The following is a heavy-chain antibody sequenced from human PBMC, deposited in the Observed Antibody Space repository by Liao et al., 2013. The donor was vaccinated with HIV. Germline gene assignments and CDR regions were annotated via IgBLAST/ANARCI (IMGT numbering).Heavy chain of an antibody. V-gene: IGHV4-61*02. CDR3: ARTDQYYDFWNGYENWFDP. CDR2: IYSSGSA. Sequence: QVQLQESGPGLVKPSQTLSLTCTVSGGSISSDSYYWSWIRQPAGKGLEWIGRIYSSGSANYNPSLKSRVTMSVDTSKNQFSLKLSSVTAADTAVYYCARTDQYYDFWNGYENWFDPWGQGTLVTVSS. D-gene: IGHD3-3*01. J-gene: IGHJ5*02. CDR1: GGSISSDSYY.